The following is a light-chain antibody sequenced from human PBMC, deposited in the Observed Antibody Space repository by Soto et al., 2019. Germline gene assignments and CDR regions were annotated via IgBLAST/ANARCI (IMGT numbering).Light chain of an antibody. CDR2: DVS. CDR1: SSDVGGYNY. CDR3: SSYTSSSTKV. V-gene: IGLV2-14*01. J-gene: IGLJ3*02. Sequence: QSALTQPASVSGSPGQSITISCTGTSSDVGGYNYVSWYQQHPGKAPNLMIYDVSNRPSGVSNRFSGSKSGNTASLTISGLQAEDEADYYCSSYTSSSTKVFGGGTKRTVL.